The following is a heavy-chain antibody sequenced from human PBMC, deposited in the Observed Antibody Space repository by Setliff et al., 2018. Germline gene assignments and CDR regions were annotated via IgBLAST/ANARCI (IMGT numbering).Heavy chain of an antibody. CDR1: GLPFTAHG. CDR2: IWDDGVKK. CDR3: ARTCSGSGCYAGLES. Sequence: PGGSLRLSCVASGLPFTAHGMHWVRQAPGKGLEWVAVIWDDGVKKYHADSVKGRFTISRDNSKNTLYLQMNSLRPEDTAVYYCARTCSGSGCYAGLESWGQGTPVTVSS. V-gene: IGHV3-33*08. J-gene: IGHJ4*02. D-gene: IGHD2-15*01.